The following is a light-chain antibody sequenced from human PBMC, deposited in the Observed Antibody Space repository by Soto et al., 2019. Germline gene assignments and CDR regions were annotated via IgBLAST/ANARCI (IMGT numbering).Light chain of an antibody. Sequence: EIVMTQSPATLSVSPGERATLSCRASQSVSSNLAWYQQKPGQAPRLLIYGASTRATGIPARFSGSGSGTEFTLTISSLQSEDFAVYYCQHWTFGQGNKVDIK. J-gene: IGKJ1*01. V-gene: IGKV3-15*01. CDR1: QSVSSN. CDR3: QHWT. CDR2: GAS.